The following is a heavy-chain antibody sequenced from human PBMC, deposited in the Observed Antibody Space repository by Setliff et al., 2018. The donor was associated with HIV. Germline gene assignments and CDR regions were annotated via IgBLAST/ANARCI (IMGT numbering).Heavy chain of an antibody. D-gene: IGHD5-18*01. Sequence: SETLSLTCTVSGVSISNYYWNWIRQPPGKGLEWIGNVYYTGSTNYNPSLKSRITISIDTSKSQFSLKLTSVAAADTAVYYCARDSGGYNYGFAVGSFDYWGQGALVTVSS. J-gene: IGHJ4*02. V-gene: IGHV4-59*01. CDR3: ARDSGGYNYGFAVGSFDY. CDR2: VYYTGST. CDR1: GVSISNYY.